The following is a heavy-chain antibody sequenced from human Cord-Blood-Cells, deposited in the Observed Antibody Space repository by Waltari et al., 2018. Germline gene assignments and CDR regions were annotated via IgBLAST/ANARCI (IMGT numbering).Heavy chain of an antibody. CDR1: GFTFSSYN. V-gene: IGHV3-21*01. J-gene: IGHJ4*02. CDR2: ISSSSYI. D-gene: IGHD6-13*01. CDR3: ARDRDSSSWFDY. Sequence: EVQLVESGGGLVKPGGSLRLPCAASGFTFSSYNMNWVRQAPGKGLEWVSSISSSSYIYYADSVKGRFTISRDNAKNSLYLQMNSLRAEDTAVYYCARDRDSSSWFDYWGQGTLVTVSS.